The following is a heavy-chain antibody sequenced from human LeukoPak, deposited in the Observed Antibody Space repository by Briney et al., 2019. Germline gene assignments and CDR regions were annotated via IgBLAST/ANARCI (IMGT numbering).Heavy chain of an antibody. J-gene: IGHJ5*02. CDR3: ARGLYTVIAASALTNWFDP. CDR1: GGSFSGYY. D-gene: IGHD6-13*01. CDR2: INHSGST. Sequence: PSETLSLICAVYGGSFSGYYWSWIRQPPGKGLEWIGEINHSGSTSYNPSLKSRVTISVDTSKNQFSPKLSSVTAADTAVYYCARGLYTVIAASALTNWFDPWGQGTLVTVSS. V-gene: IGHV4-34*01.